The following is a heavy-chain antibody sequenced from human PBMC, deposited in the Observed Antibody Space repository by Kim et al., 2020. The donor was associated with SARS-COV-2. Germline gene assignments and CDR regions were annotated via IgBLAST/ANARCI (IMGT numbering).Heavy chain of an antibody. J-gene: IGHJ6*02. V-gene: IGHV3-7*01. CDR2: IKQDGSEK. CDR1: GFTFSSYW. CDR3: ANEGKQWLALSYYGMDV. D-gene: IGHD6-19*01. Sequence: GGSLRLSCAASGFTFSSYWMSWVRQAPGKGLEWVANIKQDGSEKYYVDSVKGRFTISRDNAKNSLYLQMNSLRAEDTAVYYCANEGKQWLALSYYGMDVWGQGTTVTVSS.